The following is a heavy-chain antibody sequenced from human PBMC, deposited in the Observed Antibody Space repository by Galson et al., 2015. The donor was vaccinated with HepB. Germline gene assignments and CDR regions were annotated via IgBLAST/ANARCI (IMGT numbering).Heavy chain of an antibody. D-gene: IGHD6-19*01. J-gene: IGHJ4*02. CDR3: ARDIAVAGPTPVFDY. V-gene: IGHV3-11*01. Sequence: SLRLSCAASGFTFSDYYMSWIRQAPGKGLEWVSYISSSGSTIYYADSVKGRFTISRDNAKNSLYLQMNSLRAEATAVYYCARDIAVAGPTPVFDYWCQGTLVTVSS. CDR2: ISSSGSTI. CDR1: GFTFSDYY.